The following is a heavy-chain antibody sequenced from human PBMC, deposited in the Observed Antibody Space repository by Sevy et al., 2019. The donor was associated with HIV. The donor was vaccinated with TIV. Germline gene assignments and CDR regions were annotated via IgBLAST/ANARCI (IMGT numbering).Heavy chain of an antibody. Sequence: GGSLRLSCAASGFTFSSYNMTWVRQAPGKGLEWVSSISGLSNYIYYADSMKGRFTSSRDNAKNSLYLQMNSLRAEDTAVYYCARGPPDGSYDYFDYWGQGTLVTVSS. J-gene: IGHJ4*02. CDR1: GFTFSSYN. D-gene: IGHD1-26*01. CDR2: ISGLSNYI. V-gene: IGHV3-21*01. CDR3: ARGPPDGSYDYFDY.